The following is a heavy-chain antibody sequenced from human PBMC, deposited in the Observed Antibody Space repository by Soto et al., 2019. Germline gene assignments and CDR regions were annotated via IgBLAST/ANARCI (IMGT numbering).Heavy chain of an antibody. CDR1: GGSISSYY. Sequence: SETLSLTCTVSGGSISSYYWSWIRQPPGKGLEWIGYIYYSGSTNYNPSLKSRVTISVDTSKNQFPLKLSSVTAADTAVYYCARDVRGSGAFDPWGQGTLVTVSS. CDR2: IYYSGST. J-gene: IGHJ5*02. D-gene: IGHD2-15*01. V-gene: IGHV4-59*01. CDR3: ARDVRGSGAFDP.